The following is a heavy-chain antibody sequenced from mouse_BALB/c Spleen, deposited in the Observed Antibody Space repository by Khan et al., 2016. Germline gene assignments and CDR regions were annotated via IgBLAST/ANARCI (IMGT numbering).Heavy chain of an antibody. CDR3: ARWLDAMDY. J-gene: IGHJ4*01. V-gene: IGHV3-2*02. Sequence: EVKLEESGPGLVKPSQSLSLTCTVTGYSITSDYAWNWIRQFPGNKLEWMGYISYSGTTTYNPYLKSRTSITRDTSKNQFFLQLNSVTTEDTATYCCARWLDAMDYWGQGTSVTVSS. D-gene: IGHD2-2*01. CDR1: GYSITSDYA. CDR2: ISYSGTT.